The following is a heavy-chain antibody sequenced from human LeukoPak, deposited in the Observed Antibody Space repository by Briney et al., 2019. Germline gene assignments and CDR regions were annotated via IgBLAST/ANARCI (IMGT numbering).Heavy chain of an antibody. CDR1: GFTFSDCA. Sequence: GGSLRLSCAASGFTFSDCAMTWVRQAPGKGLEWVSAIGADADSAYYADSVKGRFTISRDDSKNTLYLQMNSLRAEDTALYYCAKRVSYSSGSHFDYWGQGTLVTVSS. V-gene: IGHV3-23*01. CDR3: AKRVSYSSGSHFDY. D-gene: IGHD3-10*01. CDR2: IGADADSA. J-gene: IGHJ4*02.